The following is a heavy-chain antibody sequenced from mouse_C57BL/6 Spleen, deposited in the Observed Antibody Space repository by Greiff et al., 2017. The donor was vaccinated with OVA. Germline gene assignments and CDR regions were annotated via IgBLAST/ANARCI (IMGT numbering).Heavy chain of an antibody. CDR3: AREGGDYDGFAY. Sequence: QVQLQQSGTELVKPGASVKLSCKASGYTFTSYWMHWVKQRPGQGLEWIGNINPSNGGTNYNEKFKSKATLTVDKSSSTAYMQLSSLTSEDSAVYYCAREGGDYDGFAYWGQGTLVTVSA. CDR1: GYTFTSYW. D-gene: IGHD2-4*01. J-gene: IGHJ3*01. CDR2: INPSNGGT. V-gene: IGHV1-53*01.